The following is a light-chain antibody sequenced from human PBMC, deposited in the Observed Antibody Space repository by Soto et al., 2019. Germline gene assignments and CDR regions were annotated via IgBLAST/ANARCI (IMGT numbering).Light chain of an antibody. CDR2: DAS. CDR1: QSVRSN. V-gene: IGKV3-15*01. Sequence: EIVMTQSPATLSVSPGERATLSCRASQSVRSNLAWYQQNPGQAPRLLIYDASTRATGIPARFSGSGSGTEFTLTISSLQSEDFAIYYCQQYNNWPLTFGGGTKVEIK. CDR3: QQYNNWPLT. J-gene: IGKJ4*01.